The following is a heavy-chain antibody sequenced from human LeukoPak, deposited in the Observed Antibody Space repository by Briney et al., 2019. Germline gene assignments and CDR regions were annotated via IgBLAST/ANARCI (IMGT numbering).Heavy chain of an antibody. CDR2: IYPGDSET. CDR1: GYRFTNYW. CDR3: ARGPSGSYSPFDY. D-gene: IGHD1-26*01. J-gene: IGHJ4*02. V-gene: IGHV5-51*01. Sequence: GESLKISCKGSGYRFTNYWIGWVRQMPGKGLELMGIIYPGDSETRYSPSFQGQVTISADKSISTAYLQWSSLRSEDTAVYYCARGPSGSYSPFDYWGQGTLVTVSS.